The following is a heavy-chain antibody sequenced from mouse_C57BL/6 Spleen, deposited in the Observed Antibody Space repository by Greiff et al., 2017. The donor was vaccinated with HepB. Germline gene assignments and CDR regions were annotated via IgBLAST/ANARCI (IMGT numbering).Heavy chain of an antibody. CDR1: GYTFTDYY. Sequence: VQLQQSGPELVKPGASVKISCKASGYTFTDYYMNWVKQSHGKSLEWIGDINPNNGGTSYNQKFKGKATLTVDKSSSTAYMELRSLTSEDSAVYYCARLDSSFAYWGQGTLVTVSA. V-gene: IGHV1-26*01. J-gene: IGHJ3*01. CDR2: INPNNGGT. CDR3: ARLDSSFAY.